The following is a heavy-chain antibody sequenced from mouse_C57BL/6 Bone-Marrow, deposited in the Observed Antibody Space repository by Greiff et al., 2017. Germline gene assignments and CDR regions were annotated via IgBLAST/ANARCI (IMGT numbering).Heavy chain of an antibody. D-gene: IGHD2-4*01. CDR3: AYDYDGY. Sequence: EVKLVESGPELVKPGASVKISCKASGYSFTGYYMNWVKQSPEKSLEWIGEINPSTGGTTYNQKFKAKATLTVDKSSSTAYMQLKSLTSEDSAVYYCAYDYDGYWGQGTLVTVSA. J-gene: IGHJ3*01. CDR2: INPSTGGT. V-gene: IGHV1-42*01. CDR1: GYSFTGYY.